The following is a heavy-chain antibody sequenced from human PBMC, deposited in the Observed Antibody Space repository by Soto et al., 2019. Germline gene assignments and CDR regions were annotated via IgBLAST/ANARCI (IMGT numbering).Heavy chain of an antibody. CDR1: GGSISSSGYY. V-gene: IGHV4-31*03. CDR3: ARMLGATIFDY. D-gene: IGHD5-12*01. J-gene: IGHJ4*02. CDR2: IYYSGST. Sequence: QVQLQESGPGLVKPSQTLSLTCTVSGGSISSSGYYWDWIRQHPGKGLELIGYIYYSGSTYYNPSLKSRVTLSVETSKNQFSLKLRSVTAADTAVDYCARMLGATIFDYWGQGTLVTVSS.